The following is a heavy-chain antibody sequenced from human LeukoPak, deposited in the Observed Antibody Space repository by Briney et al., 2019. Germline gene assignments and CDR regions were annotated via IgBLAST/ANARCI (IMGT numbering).Heavy chain of an antibody. V-gene: IGHV3-66*02. D-gene: IGHD3-3*01. J-gene: IGHJ4*02. CDR2: TYSGGST. CDR1: GFTVSSNY. CDR3: ARDPPLGYDFWSGYQGGDY. Sequence: PGGSLRLSCAASGFTVSSNYMSWVRQAPGKGLEWVSVTYSGGSTYYADSVKGRFTISRDNSKNTLYLQMNSLRAEDTAVYYCARDPPLGYDFWSGYQGGDYWGQGTLVTVSS.